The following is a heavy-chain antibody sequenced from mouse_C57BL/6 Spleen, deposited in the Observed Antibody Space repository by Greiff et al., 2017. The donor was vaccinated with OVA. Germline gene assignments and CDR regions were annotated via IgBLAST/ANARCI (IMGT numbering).Heavy chain of an antibody. CDR2: INPSNGGT. Sequence: QVQLQQPGTELVKPGASVKLSCKASGYTFTSYWMHWVKQRPGQGLEWIGNINPSNGGTNYNEKLKSKATLTVDKSSSTAYMQLSSLTSEDSAVSYGAIPDATEAQGDIDYWGQGTTLTVSS. V-gene: IGHV1-53*01. D-gene: IGHD1-1*01. CDR3: AIPDATEAQGDIDY. CDR1: GYTFTSYW. J-gene: IGHJ2*01.